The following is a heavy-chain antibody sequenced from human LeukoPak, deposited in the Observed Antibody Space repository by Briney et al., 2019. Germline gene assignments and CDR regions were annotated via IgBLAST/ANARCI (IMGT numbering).Heavy chain of an antibody. CDR2: IYYSGST. CDR3: ARLHYYYYYMDV. Sequence: SETLSLTCTVSGGSISSSSYYWGWIRQPPGKGLEWIGSIYYSGSTYYNPSLKSRVTISVDTSKNQFSLRLSSVTAADTAVYYCARLHYYYYYMDVWGKGTTVTVSS. V-gene: IGHV4-39*01. J-gene: IGHJ6*03. CDR1: GGSISSSSYY.